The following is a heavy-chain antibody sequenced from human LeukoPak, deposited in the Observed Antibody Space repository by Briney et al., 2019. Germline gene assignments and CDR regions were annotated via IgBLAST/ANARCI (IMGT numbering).Heavy chain of an antibody. D-gene: IGHD3-9*01. Sequence: GGSLRLSCAASGFTVSSKHVTWVRQAPGKGLEWVAVIWYDGSNKYYADSVKGRFTISRDNSKNTLYLQMNSLRAEDTAVYYCARDAGRYFDWLGYWGQGTLVTVSS. CDR1: GFTVSSKH. V-gene: IGHV3-33*08. CDR2: IWYDGSNK. J-gene: IGHJ4*02. CDR3: ARDAGRYFDWLGY.